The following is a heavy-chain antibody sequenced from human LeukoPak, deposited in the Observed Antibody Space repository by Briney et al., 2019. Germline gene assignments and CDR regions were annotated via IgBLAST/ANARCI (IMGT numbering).Heavy chain of an antibody. CDR3: ARGNRGYSYDHAFDI. CDR1: GGTFSSYA. CDR2: IIPIFGTA. D-gene: IGHD5-18*01. J-gene: IGHJ3*02. V-gene: IGHV1-69*13. Sequence: VKVSCKASGGTFSSYAISWVRQAPGQGLEWMGGIIPIFGTANYAQKFQGRVTITTDESTSTAYMELSSLRSEDTAVYYCARGNRGYSYDHAFDIWGQGTMVTVSS.